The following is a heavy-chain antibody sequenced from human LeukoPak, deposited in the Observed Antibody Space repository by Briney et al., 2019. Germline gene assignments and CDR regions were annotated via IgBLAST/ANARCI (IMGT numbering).Heavy chain of an antibody. CDR3: ARGPYSYDSSGAFDI. CDR2: ISSSGST. Sequence: SETLSLTCTVSGDSISSGDYYWSWIRQPAGKGLEGIGRISSSGSTNSNPSLKSRVTISVDTSKNQFSLKLSSGTAADTAVYFCARGPYSYDSSGAFDIWGQGTMVTVSS. V-gene: IGHV4-61*02. CDR1: GDSISSGDYY. J-gene: IGHJ3*02. D-gene: IGHD3-22*01.